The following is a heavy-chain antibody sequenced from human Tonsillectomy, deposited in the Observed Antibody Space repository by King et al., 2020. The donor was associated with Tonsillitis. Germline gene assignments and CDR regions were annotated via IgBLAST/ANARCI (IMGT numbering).Heavy chain of an antibody. D-gene: IGHD5-12*01. CDR1: GNSISSGYY. CDR2: IYHSGST. Sequence: VQLQESGPGLVQPSETLSLTCAVSGNSISSGYYWGWIRQPPGKGLEWIGSIYHSGSTYYNPSLKSRVTISVDTSKNQFSLKLSSVTAADTAVYYCAQSGLYSGYDLGEYYFDYWGQGTLVTVSS. J-gene: IGHJ4*02. CDR3: AQSGLYSGYDLGEYYFDY. V-gene: IGHV4-38-2*01.